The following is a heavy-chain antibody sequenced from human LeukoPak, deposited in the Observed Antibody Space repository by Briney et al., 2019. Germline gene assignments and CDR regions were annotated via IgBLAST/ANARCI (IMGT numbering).Heavy chain of an antibody. V-gene: IGHV4-61*02. CDR2: INTSGST. CDR3: VRGGYYYDITD. CDR1: GGSISSGSYY. J-gene: IGHJ4*02. D-gene: IGHD3-22*01. Sequence: SETLSLTCTVSGGSISSGSYYWSWIRQPAGKGLEWIVRINTSGSTNYNPSLKSRVTISVDTSKNQFFLKLTSVTAADTAVYYCVRGGYYYDITDWGQGTLVTVSS.